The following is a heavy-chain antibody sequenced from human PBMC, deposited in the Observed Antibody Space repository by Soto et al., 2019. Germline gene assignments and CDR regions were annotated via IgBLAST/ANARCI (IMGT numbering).Heavy chain of an antibody. CDR3: AKGSSYNDFWSGPGDFDY. V-gene: IGHV3-23*01. CDR1: CFSFSSYA. D-gene: IGHD3-3*01. Sequence: EGSLRLSCAASCFSFSSYAMSWVRQAPGKGLEWDSGISGRGVSIYYAGSVKGRLSISRNDSKNTLFLQMSSLRAEDTAVYFCAKGSSYNDFWSGPGDFDYWGQGALVTVSS. J-gene: IGHJ4*02. CDR2: ISGRGVSI.